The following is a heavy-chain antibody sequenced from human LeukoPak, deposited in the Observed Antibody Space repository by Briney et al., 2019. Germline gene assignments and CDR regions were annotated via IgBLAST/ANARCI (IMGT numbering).Heavy chain of an antibody. V-gene: IGHV3-23*01. Sequence: GGSLRLSCAASGFTFSSYAMSWVRQAPGKGLEWVSAISGSGGSTYYADSVKGRFTISRDNSKNTLYLQMSSLRAEDTAVYYCAKDRGRYYDSSGYYWGYYFDSWGQGILVTVSS. D-gene: IGHD3-22*01. J-gene: IGHJ4*02. CDR1: GFTFSSYA. CDR2: ISGSGGST. CDR3: AKDRGRYYDSSGYYWGYYFDS.